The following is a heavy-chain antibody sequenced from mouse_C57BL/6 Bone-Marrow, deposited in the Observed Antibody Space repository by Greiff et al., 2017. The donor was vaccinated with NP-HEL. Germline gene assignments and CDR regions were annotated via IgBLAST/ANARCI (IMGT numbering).Heavy chain of an antibody. CDR2: ISNGGGST. Sequence: EVKLVESGGGLVQPGGSLKLSCAASGFTFSDYYMYWVRQTPEKRLEWVAYISNGGGSTYYPDTVKGRFTISRDNAKNTLYLQMSRLKSEDTAMYYCARQDLRGYAMDYWGQGTSVTVSS. CDR3: ARQDLRGYAMDY. CDR1: GFTFSDYY. D-gene: IGHD3-2*02. J-gene: IGHJ4*01. V-gene: IGHV5-12*01.